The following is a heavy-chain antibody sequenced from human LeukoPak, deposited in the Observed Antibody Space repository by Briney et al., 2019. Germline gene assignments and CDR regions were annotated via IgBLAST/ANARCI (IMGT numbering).Heavy chain of an antibody. Sequence: GESLKISCKGSGYSFTSYWIGWVRQMPGKGLEWMGIVYPGDSDTRYSPSFQGQVTFSADKSISTAYLQWDSLKASDTAMYYCARDNYGGNFDYWCQGTLVTVSS. V-gene: IGHV5-51*01. CDR2: VYPGDSDT. D-gene: IGHD4-23*01. CDR1: GYSFTSYW. J-gene: IGHJ4*02. CDR3: ARDNYGGNFDY.